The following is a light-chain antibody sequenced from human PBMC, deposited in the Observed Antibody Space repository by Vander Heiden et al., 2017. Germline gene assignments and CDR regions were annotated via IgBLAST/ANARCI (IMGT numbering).Light chain of an antibody. V-gene: IGLV1-40*01. J-gene: IGLJ3*02. CDR2: GNS. CDR3: QSYDSSRSGSGV. Sequence: QSVLTHPPSVSAAPGQRVTISCTGRSSNIGAGYDVHWYQQLPGTAPNLLIYGNSNRPSGVPDRFSGSKSGTSASLAITGLQAEDEADYYCQSYDSSRSGSGVFGGGTKLTVL. CDR1: SSNIGAGYD.